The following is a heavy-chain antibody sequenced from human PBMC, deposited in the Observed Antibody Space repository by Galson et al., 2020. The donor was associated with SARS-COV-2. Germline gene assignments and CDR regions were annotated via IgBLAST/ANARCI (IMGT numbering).Heavy chain of an antibody. D-gene: IGHD3-22*01. CDR2: INPKSGGT. CDR1: GYTFTGYY. J-gene: IGHJ4*02. Sequence: ASVKVSCKASGYTFTGYYMHSVRPAPGQGLAWMGWINPKSGGTHYAQKLQGRVTMTRDTSISTAYMERSRLRSDDTAVYYCARDIRYYDRTGAVEWGQGTLVTVSS. V-gene: IGHV1-2*02. CDR3: ARDIRYYDRTGAVE.